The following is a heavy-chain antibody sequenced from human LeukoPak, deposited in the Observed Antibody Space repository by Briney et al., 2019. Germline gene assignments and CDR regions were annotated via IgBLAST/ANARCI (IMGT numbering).Heavy chain of an antibody. J-gene: IGHJ3*02. CDR3: ARGISSGWYGAFDI. D-gene: IGHD6-19*01. V-gene: IGHV4-4*07. Sequence: SETLSLTCTVSGGSISNYYWSWIRQPAGKELEWIGRIYTSGSTNYNPSLKSRVTMSVDTSKNQFSLKLSSVTAADTAVYYCARGISSGWYGAFDIWGQGTMVTVSS. CDR1: GGSISNYY. CDR2: IYTSGST.